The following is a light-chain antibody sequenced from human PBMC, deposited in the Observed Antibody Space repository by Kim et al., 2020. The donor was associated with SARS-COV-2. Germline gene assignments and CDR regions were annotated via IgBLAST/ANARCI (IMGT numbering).Light chain of an antibody. CDR3: QQYYSTPPHSLT. CDR1: QSVLYSSNNKSY. V-gene: IGKV4-1*01. J-gene: IGKJ4*01. Sequence: DIVMTQSPDSLAVSLGERATINCKSSQSVLYSSNNKSYLAWYQQKSGQPPKLLIYWASTRESGVPDRFSGSGSGTDFTLTISSLQAEDVAVYYCQQYYSTPPHSLTFGGGTKVDIK. CDR2: WAS.